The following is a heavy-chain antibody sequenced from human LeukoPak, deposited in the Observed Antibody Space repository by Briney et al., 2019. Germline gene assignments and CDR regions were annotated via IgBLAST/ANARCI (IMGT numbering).Heavy chain of an antibody. J-gene: IGHJ6*03. V-gene: IGHV1-69*05. CDR1: GGTFSSYA. D-gene: IGHD2-15*01. CDR2: IIPIFGTA. Sequence: ASVKVSRKASGGTFSSYAISWVRQAPGQGLEWMGGIIPIFGTANYAQKFQGRVTITTDESTSTAYMELSSLRSEDTAVYYCARVVAARSNYYYYYYMDVWAKGPRSPSP. CDR3: ARVVAARSNYYYYYYMDV.